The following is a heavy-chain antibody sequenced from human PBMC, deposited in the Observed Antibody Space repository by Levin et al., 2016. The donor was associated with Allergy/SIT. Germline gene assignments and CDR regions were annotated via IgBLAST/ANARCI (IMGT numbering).Heavy chain of an antibody. CDR1: GFTFSSYS. J-gene: IGHJ4*02. V-gene: IGHV3-21*01. D-gene: IGHD1-26*01. CDR3: ARVRGYGGSYYFDY. CDR2: ISGSSSHI. Sequence: GESLKISCAASGFTFSSYSINWVRQAPGKGLEWVSYISGSSSHIYYRDSVKGRFTISRDNAKNSLYLQMNSLRVEDTAVYYCARVRGYGGSYYFDYWGQGTLVTVSS.